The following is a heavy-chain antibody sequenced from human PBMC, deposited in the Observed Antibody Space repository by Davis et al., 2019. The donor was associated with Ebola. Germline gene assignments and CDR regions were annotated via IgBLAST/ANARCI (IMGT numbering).Heavy chain of an antibody. CDR2: MRYDDSAK. V-gene: IGHV3-30*02. D-gene: IGHD5-12*01. J-gene: IGHJ4*02. CDR1: GFTVSNNY. CDR3: AKDHRFVVASVTGLDH. Sequence: GESLKISCAASGFTVSNNYMSWVRQAPGKGLEWLAFMRYDDSAKYYADSVKGRFTISRDNSKNTLSLQMNSLRAEDTAVYYCAKDHRFVVASVTGLDHWGQGTLVTVSS.